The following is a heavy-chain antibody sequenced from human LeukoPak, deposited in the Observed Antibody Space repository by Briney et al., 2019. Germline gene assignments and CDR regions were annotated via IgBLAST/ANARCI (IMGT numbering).Heavy chain of an antibody. J-gene: IGHJ4*02. CDR2: IIPIFGTA. V-gene: IGHV1-69*13. CDR3: ARSRQQLITGFDY. CDR1: GGTFSSYA. D-gene: IGHD6-13*01. Sequence: GASVKVSCKASGGTFSSYAISWVRQAPGQGLEWMGGIIPIFGTANYAQKFQGRVTITADESTSTAYMELSSLRSEDTAVYYCARSRQQLITGFDYWGQGTLVAVSS.